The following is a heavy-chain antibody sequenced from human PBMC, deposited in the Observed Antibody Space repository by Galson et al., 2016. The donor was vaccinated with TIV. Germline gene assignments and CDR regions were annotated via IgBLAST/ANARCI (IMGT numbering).Heavy chain of an antibody. D-gene: IGHD4-17*01. CDR1: GYTFTSYD. V-gene: IGHV1-8*02. J-gene: IGHJ4*02. CDR3: ARSGDYGDY. Sequence: CKASGYTFTSYDINWVRQATGQGLAWMGWMNPNSGNTGYAQKFRGRVTMTRNTSVRTAYMELSSLRSEDTAVYYCARSGDYGDYWGQGTLVTVSS. CDR2: MNPNSGNT.